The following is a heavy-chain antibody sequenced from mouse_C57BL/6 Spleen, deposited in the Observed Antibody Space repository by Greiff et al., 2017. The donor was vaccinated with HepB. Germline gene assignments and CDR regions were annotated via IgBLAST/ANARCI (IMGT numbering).Heavy chain of an antibody. Sequence: VQLQQSGAELVRPGASVTLSCKASGYTFTDYEMNWVKQTPVHGLEWIGAIDPETGGTDYNQKFKGKAILTADKYSSTAYMELRSLTSEYSAVYYCTNYCSSRYWDFDVWGTGTTFTVSS. CDR2: IDPETGGT. D-gene: IGHD1-1*01. CDR1: GYTFTDYE. CDR3: TNYCSSRYWDFDV. J-gene: IGHJ1*03. V-gene: IGHV1-15*01.